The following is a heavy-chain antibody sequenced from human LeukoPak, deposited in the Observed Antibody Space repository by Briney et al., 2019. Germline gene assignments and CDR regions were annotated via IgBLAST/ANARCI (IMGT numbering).Heavy chain of an antibody. Sequence: SETLSLTCTVSGGSIGSSSYYWGWIRQPPGKGLEWIGSIYYSGSTYYNPSLKSRVTISVDTSKNQFSLKLSSVTAADTAVYYCARVLGTEFNPWGQGTLVTVSS. J-gene: IGHJ5*02. D-gene: IGHD1-14*01. CDR1: GGSIGSSSYY. CDR3: ARVLGTEFNP. CDR2: IYYSGST. V-gene: IGHV4-39*07.